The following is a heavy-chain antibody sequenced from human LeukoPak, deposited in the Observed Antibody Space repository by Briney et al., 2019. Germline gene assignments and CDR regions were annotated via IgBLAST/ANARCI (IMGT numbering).Heavy chain of an antibody. J-gene: IGHJ6*02. CDR2: IYYSGST. Sequence: SETLSLTCTVSGGSISSYYWSWIRQPPGKGLEWIGYIYYSGSTNYNPSLKSRITISVDTSKNQFSLKLSSVTAADTAVYYCARHPGGVVGASFYYGMDVWGQGTTVTVSS. CDR1: GGSISSYY. D-gene: IGHD2-15*01. V-gene: IGHV4-59*08. CDR3: ARHPGGVVGASFYYGMDV.